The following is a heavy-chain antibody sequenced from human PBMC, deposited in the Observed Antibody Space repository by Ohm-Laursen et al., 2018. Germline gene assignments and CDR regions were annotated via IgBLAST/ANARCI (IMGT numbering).Heavy chain of an antibody. Sequence: GQTLSLTCAASGFIVSSTYMDWVRQAPGKGLEYVAVIYTGGSTDYADSVKGRFTISRDNSKNTLYLQMNSLRVEDTAVYYCVGEGDGTSYQWWGQGTLVTVSS. V-gene: IGHV3-53*01. D-gene: IGHD2-21*02. J-gene: IGHJ4*02. CDR3: VGEGDGTSYQW. CDR2: IYTGGST. CDR1: GFIVSSTY.